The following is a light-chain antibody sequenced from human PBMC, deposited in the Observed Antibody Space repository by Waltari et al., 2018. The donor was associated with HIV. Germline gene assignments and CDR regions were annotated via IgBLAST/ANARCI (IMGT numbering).Light chain of an antibody. Sequence: QSVVTQPPSASGTPGQRVTISCSGSSSNIGSNSVYWYQQLPGTAPKLLIHRNNQRPSGVPDRFSASKSGTSASLAISGLRSEDEADYYCLSWDDSLRVWVFGGGTKVTVL. CDR2: RNN. CDR3: LSWDDSLRVWV. V-gene: IGLV1-47*01. CDR1: SSNIGSNS. J-gene: IGLJ3*02.